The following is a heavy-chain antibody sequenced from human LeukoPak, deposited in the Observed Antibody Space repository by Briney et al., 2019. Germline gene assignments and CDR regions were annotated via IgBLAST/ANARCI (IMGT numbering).Heavy chain of an antibody. CDR3: ARAQVPLLWFGELGYYFDY. CDR2: INHSGST. Sequence: PSETLSLTCAVYGGSFSGYYWSWIRQPPGKGLEWIGEINHSGSTNYNPSLKSRVTIPVDTSKNQFSLKLSSVTAADTAVYYCARAQVPLLWFGELGYYFDYWGQGTLVTVSS. CDR1: GGSFSGYY. J-gene: IGHJ4*02. V-gene: IGHV4-34*01. D-gene: IGHD3-10*01.